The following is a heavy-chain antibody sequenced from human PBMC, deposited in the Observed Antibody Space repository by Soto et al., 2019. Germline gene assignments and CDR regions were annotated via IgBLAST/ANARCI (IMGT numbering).Heavy chain of an antibody. V-gene: IGHV4-61*08. Sequence: SETLSLTCTFSGGTISSGGYYWSWIRQHPGQGLEWIGHISRSGSTDYNPSLESRVTMSVDTSKNQFSLNLKSVTAADTAVYYCARDSPPIDYWGQGTLVTVS. CDR2: ISRSGST. CDR3: ARDSPPIDY. J-gene: IGHJ4*02. CDR1: GGTISSGGYY.